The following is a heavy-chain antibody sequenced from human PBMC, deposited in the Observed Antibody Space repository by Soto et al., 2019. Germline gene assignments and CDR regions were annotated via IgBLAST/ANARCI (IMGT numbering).Heavy chain of an antibody. CDR1: GFTFRDFA. V-gene: IGHV3-23*01. D-gene: IGHD3-16*01. J-gene: IGHJ4*02. CDR2: ISALVSTE. CDR3: ARGTSHYYYAHVWY. Sequence: PGGSLRLSCAASGFTFRDFAMSWVRQAPGRGLEWVSTISALVSTEFYADSVRGRFTISRDNSDNTLYLQMNRLGVEDTAVYYCARGTSHYYYAHVWYWGLGALVTVSS.